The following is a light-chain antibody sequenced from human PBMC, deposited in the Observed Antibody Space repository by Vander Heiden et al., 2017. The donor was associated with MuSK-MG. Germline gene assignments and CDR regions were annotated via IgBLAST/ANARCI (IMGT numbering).Light chain of an antibody. CDR1: QTINNW. V-gene: IGKV1-5*03. Sequence: DIQMTQSPSTLSASVGDRVTIPCRASQTINNWLAWYQQKPGKAPNLLIYKASSLPTGVPPRFSGSGSGTELTLTISCRQPVDFAPYYCQQYSTYSEFTFGPGTKVEIK. J-gene: IGKJ3*01. CDR2: KAS. CDR3: QQYSTYSEFT.